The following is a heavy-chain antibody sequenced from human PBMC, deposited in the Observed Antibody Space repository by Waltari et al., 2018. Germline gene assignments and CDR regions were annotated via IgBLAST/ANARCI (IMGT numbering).Heavy chain of an antibody. CDR2: VYYSGRT. D-gene: IGHD2-15*01. V-gene: IGHV4-59*08. Sequence: QVQLQESGPGLVKPSETLSLTCTVSGGSISSYYWSWIRQPPGKGLEWIGYVYYSGRTNYNPPLKSRVTISVDTSKSQFSLRLSSGTAADTAVYYCARQGSRVVVAARDYYYGMDVLGQGTTVTVSS. CDR3: ARQGSRVVVAARDYYYGMDV. J-gene: IGHJ6*02. CDR1: GGSISSYY.